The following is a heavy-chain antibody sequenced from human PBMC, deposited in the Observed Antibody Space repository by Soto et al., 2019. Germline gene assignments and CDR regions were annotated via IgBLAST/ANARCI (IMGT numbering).Heavy chain of an antibody. J-gene: IGHJ4*02. CDR1: EFTFSSYT. V-gene: IGHV3-30-3*01. Sequence: QVQLVESGGGVVQPGRSLKLSCAASEFTFSSYTMYWVRQAPGKGLEWVAGISNDGGNTYYPDSVKGRFTISRDNSKNQRYLEMNSLRAEDTAVYYCAREWSKSVSAPGYWGQGTLVTVSS. D-gene: IGHD6-19*01. CDR2: ISNDGGNT. CDR3: AREWSKSVSAPGY.